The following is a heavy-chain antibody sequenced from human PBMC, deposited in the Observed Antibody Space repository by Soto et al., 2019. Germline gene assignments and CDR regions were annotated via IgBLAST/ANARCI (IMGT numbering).Heavy chain of an antibody. D-gene: IGHD6-19*01. Sequence: PGGSLRLSCAASGFTFSSYGMHWVRQAPGKGLEWVAVIWYDGSNKYYADSVKGRFTISRDNSKNTLYLQMNSLRAEDTAVYYCARDEIPPYSSGWYHFDYWGQGTLVTVSS. CDR3: ARDEIPPYSSGWYHFDY. CDR1: GFTFSSYG. V-gene: IGHV3-33*01. CDR2: IWYDGSNK. J-gene: IGHJ4*02.